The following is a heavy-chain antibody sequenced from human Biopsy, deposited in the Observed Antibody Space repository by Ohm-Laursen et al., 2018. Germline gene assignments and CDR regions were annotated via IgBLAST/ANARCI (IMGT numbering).Heavy chain of an antibody. CDR2: IKRDGTTT. CDR3: ARGGFFAYSTFDY. Sequence: SLRLSCAASESTFRSYWMHWVRQAPGKGLLWVSRIKRDGTTTDYAESVKGRFTISRDNAKNTLYLQMNSLRAEDTAVYYCARGGFFAYSTFDYWGQGALVTVSS. J-gene: IGHJ4*02. CDR1: ESTFRSYW. D-gene: IGHD4-11*01. V-gene: IGHV3-74*01.